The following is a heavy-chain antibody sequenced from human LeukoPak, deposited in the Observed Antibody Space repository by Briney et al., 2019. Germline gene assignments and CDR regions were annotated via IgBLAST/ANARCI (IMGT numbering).Heavy chain of an antibody. J-gene: IGHJ4*02. CDR2: VSYDGTDK. V-gene: IGHV3-30*04. CDR1: GFTFSSST. CDR3: ARDSWDILTGYYSHYLDY. D-gene: IGHD3-9*01. Sequence: PGGSLRLSCAATGFTFSSSTMHWVRLAPGKGLEWVAIVSYDGTDKHYADSVEGRFTISRDNSKNMIYLQMNSLRVEDTAVYYCARDSWDILTGYYSHYLDYWGQGTLVTVSS.